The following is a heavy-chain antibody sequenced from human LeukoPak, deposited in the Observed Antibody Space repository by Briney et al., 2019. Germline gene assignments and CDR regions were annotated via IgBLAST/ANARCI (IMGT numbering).Heavy chain of an antibody. Sequence: VASVKVSCKASGGTFSSYAISWVRQAPGQGLEWMGGIIPIFGTANYAQKFQGRVTITTDESTSTVYMELSSLRSEDTAVYYCARGQQQLANWFDPWGQGTLVTVSS. CDR2: IIPIFGTA. CDR1: GGTFSSYA. D-gene: IGHD6-13*01. CDR3: ARGQQQLANWFDP. V-gene: IGHV1-69*05. J-gene: IGHJ5*02.